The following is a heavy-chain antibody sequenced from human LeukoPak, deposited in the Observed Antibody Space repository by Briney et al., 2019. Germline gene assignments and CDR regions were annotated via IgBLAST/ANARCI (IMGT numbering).Heavy chain of an antibody. J-gene: IGHJ6*03. D-gene: IGHD3-3*01. V-gene: IGHV1-2*02. CDR3: AIVHRFLEWSRYYMDV. CDR2: INPNSGGT. CDR1: GYTFTGYY. Sequence: ASVKVSCKASGYTFTGYYMHWVRQAPGQGLEWMGWINPNSGGTNYAQKFQGRVTMTRDTSISTAYMELSRLRSDDTAVYYCAIVHRFLEWSRYYMDVWGKGTTVTVSS.